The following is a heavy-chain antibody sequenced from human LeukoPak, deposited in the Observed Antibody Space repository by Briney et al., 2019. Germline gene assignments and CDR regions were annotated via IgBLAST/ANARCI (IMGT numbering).Heavy chain of an antibody. CDR3: ARDLGYCGGDCYAKT. D-gene: IGHD2-21*02. J-gene: IGHJ5*02. CDR2: ISSSSSYI. CDR1: GFTFSSYA. V-gene: IGHV3-21*01. Sequence: GGSLRLSCAASGFTFSSYAMSWVRQAPGKGLEWVSSISSSSSYIYYADSVKGRFTISRDNAKNSLYLQMNSLRAEDTAVYYCARDLGYCGGDCYAKTWGQGTLVTVSS.